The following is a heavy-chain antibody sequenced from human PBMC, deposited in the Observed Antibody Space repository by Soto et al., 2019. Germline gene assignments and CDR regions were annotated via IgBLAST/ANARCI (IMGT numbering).Heavy chain of an antibody. J-gene: IGHJ5*02. Sequence: QVQLVQSGAEVKKPGSSVKVSCKASGGTFSSYAISWVRQAPGQGLEWMGGIIPIFGTANYAQKFQGRVTITADKSTSRAYMELGSLRSEDTAVYYCARMYQLLRTSRFDPWGQGTLVTVSS. CDR1: GGTFSSYA. CDR2: IIPIFGTA. D-gene: IGHD2-2*01. CDR3: ARMYQLLRTSRFDP. V-gene: IGHV1-69*06.